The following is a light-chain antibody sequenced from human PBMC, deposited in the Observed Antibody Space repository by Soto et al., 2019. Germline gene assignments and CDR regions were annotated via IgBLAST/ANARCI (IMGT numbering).Light chain of an antibody. J-gene: IGLJ2*01. V-gene: IGLV2-8*01. CDR1: SSDIGGYNY. CDR2: EIS. Sequence: QSVLTQPPSASGSPGQSVTISCTGSSSDIGGYNYVSWYQYHPGEVPRLMIYEISKRPSGVPDRFSGSKSGNTASLTVSGLQAEDEADYYCSSYAGSDNHVVFGGGTKLTVL. CDR3: SSYAGSDNHVV.